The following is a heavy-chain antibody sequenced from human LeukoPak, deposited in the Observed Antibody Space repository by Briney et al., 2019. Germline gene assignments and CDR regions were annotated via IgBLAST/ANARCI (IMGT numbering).Heavy chain of an antibody. CDR3: TRESGAFSPFGF. V-gene: IGHV4-4*02. CDR1: GGSITTTNW. CDR2: VHLSGAT. J-gene: IGHJ4*02. D-gene: IGHD1-26*01. Sequence: SETLSLTCAVSGGSITTTNWWSWVRPPPGKGLEWIGEVHLSGATNYNLSLESRVSMSIDKSKNHLSLEVTSVTAADTAIYYCTRESGAFSPFGFWGQGTLVTVSS.